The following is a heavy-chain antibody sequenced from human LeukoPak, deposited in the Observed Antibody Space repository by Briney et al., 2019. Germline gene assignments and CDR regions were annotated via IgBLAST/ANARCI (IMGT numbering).Heavy chain of an antibody. J-gene: IGHJ3*02. V-gene: IGHV3-43*02. D-gene: IGHD6-13*01. CDR3: AKDRDQDRYSSSWYFAFDI. CDR1: GFTFDDYA. CDR2: ISGDGSST. Sequence: GGSLRLSCAASGFTFDDYAMHWVRQAPGKGLEWVSLISGDGSSTYYADSVKGRFTISRDNSKNSLYLQMNSLRTEDTALYYCAKDRDQDRYSSSWYFAFDIWSQGTMVTVSS.